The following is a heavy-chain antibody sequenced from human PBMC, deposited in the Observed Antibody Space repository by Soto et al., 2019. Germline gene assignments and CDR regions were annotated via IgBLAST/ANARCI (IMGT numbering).Heavy chain of an antibody. CDR1: GFTFSDSV. V-gene: IGHV3-73*01. J-gene: IGHJ5*02. CDR2: IRAKVKNYAT. D-gene: IGHD2-21*02. Sequence: GGSLRLSCVASGFTFSDSVIHWVRQASGKGLEWVGRIRAKVKNYATAYSASGKGRFTTSRDDSTNTAYLQMNSLKMEDTAVYYCVRGGTATWRFDPWGQGTLVTVSS. CDR3: VRGGTATWRFDP.